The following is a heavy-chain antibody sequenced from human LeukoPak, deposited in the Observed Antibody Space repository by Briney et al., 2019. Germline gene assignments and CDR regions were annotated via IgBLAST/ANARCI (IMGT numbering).Heavy chain of an antibody. CDR2: IFYSGST. J-gene: IGHJ4*02. CDR1: GGFIISYY. CDR3: ARMTDSYRPDKRGFDY. V-gene: IGHV4-59*01. D-gene: IGHD3-9*01. Sequence: SETLSLTCTVSGGFIISYYWSWIRQPPGKGLEWIGYIFYSGSTNYNPSLKSRVTISIDTSKNQFFLKLSSVTAADTAVYYCARMTDSYRPDKRGFDYWGQGTLVTVSS.